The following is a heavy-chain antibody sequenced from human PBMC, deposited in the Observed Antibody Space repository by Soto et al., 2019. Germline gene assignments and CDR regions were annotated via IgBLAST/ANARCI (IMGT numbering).Heavy chain of an antibody. Sequence: HPGGSLRLSCAASGFTLSSYAMSWVRQAPGKGLEWVSAISATTGSTYFSAAVRGRFRISRDNSNERLYLQMNSLRPEDTATYYCASLSDILTGYYKVWGRGTLVTVSS. CDR2: ISATTGST. CDR3: ASLSDILTGYYKV. D-gene: IGHD3-9*01. CDR1: GFTLSSYA. V-gene: IGHV3-23*01. J-gene: IGHJ4*02.